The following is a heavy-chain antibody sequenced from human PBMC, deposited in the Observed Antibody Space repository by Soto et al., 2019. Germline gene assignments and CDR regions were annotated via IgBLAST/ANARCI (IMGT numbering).Heavy chain of an antibody. Sequence: ASVKVSCKASGYTFTGYYIHWVREAPGQGLEWMGWINPQTGGTSYAQKFQGRVTLSRDTSINTAYLELSRLRFDDAAVYFCAREGVGDIVVVLPATGDSAFDIWGQGTMVTVSS. D-gene: IGHD2-15*01. J-gene: IGHJ3*02. CDR3: AREGVGDIVVVLPATGDSAFDI. CDR1: GYTFTGYY. CDR2: INPQTGGT. V-gene: IGHV1-2*02.